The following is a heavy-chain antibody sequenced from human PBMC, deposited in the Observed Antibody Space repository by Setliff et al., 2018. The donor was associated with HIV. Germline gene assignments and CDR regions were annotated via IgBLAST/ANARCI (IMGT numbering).Heavy chain of an antibody. D-gene: IGHD3-3*01. J-gene: IGHJ4*02. CDR1: GDSINTPHC. CDR2: VCQRGGI. CDR3: ARPALGIGGGSMFDS. V-gene: IGHV4-4*02. Sequence: PSETLSLTCAVSGDSINTPHCWSWVRHSLEKGLEWIGEVCQRGGINYNPSLDSRVTIHVATSKKQFFLSLSSVTAADTAVYYCARPALGIGGGSMFDSWGQGILVTVSS.